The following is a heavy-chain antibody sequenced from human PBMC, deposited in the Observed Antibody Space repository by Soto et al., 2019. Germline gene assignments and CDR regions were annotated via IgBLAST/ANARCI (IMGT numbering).Heavy chain of an antibody. V-gene: IGHV4-4*02. CDR2: AYHNGLT. J-gene: IGHJ5*02. CDR3: ARDAALAGEAERFET. Sequence: QVHLQESGPGLVKPSGTLSLTCAVSGDSITSNVWWSWIRQSPGKGLEWIGEAYHNGLTNYNPSLKRRVAMSTDTSKNQFSLKLTCVTAADTAMYYWARDAALAGEAERFETWCQGNLVTVPS. D-gene: IGHD2-15*01. CDR1: GDSITSNVW.